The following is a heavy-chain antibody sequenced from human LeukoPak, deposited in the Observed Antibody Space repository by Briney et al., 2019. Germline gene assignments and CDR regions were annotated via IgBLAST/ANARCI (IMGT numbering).Heavy chain of an antibody. J-gene: IGHJ4*02. Sequence: GGSLRLSCAASGFTFSSYWMSWVRQAPGKGLEWVANIKQDGSEKYYVDSVKGRFTISRDNAKNSLYLQMNSLRAEDTAVYYRARGYFDWPEYYFDYWGQGTLVTVSS. CDR3: ARGYFDWPEYYFDY. CDR1: GFTFSSYW. V-gene: IGHV3-7*01. CDR2: IKQDGSEK. D-gene: IGHD3-9*01.